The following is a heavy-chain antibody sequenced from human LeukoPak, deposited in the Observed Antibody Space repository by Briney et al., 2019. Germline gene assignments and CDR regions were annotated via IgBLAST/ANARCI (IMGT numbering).Heavy chain of an antibody. CDR1: DDSFSSHY. CDR2: VSYIGST. Sequence: PSETLSLTCAVSDDSFSSHYWTWIRQPPGKGLEWVGYVSYIGSTNYNPSLKSRVTISIDTSKNQFSLKLSSVTAADTAVYYCARDLVTVTKGFDIWGQGTMVSVSS. D-gene: IGHD4-17*01. J-gene: IGHJ3*02. CDR3: ARDLVTVTKGFDI. V-gene: IGHV4-59*11.